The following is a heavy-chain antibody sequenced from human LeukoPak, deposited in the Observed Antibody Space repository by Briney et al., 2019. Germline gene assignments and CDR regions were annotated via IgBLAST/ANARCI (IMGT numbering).Heavy chain of an antibody. V-gene: IGHV3-30*02. CDR1: GFIFSIYG. J-gene: IGHJ4*02. CDR2: MRSDVSDE. D-gene: IGHD3-22*01. Sequence: PGGSLRLSCGARGFIFSIYGMHWVPQAPGKGLKWVAFMRSDVSDEYYADSVKGRFTISRDNSKNTLFLQMNSLRAEDTAVYYCWKHDSSSYYWGQGTLVTVSS. CDR3: WKHDSSSYY.